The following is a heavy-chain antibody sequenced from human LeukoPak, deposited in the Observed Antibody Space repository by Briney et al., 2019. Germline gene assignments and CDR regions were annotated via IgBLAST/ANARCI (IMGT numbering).Heavy chain of an antibody. CDR2: ITSSSTNI. CDR3: ATSGNYYLKY. V-gene: IGHV3-48*02. Sequence: PGGSLRLSCASSGFTFSTYNMSWVRQAPGKGLEWVSHITSSSTNIYYADSVKGRFTISRDNAKNALSLQMNSLRDEDTAMYYCATSGNYYLKYWGQGTLVTVSS. D-gene: IGHD1-26*01. J-gene: IGHJ4*02. CDR1: GFTFSTYN.